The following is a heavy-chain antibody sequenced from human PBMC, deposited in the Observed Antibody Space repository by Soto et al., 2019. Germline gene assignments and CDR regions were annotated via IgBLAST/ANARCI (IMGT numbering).Heavy chain of an antibody. CDR1: GFTFSSYG. Sequence: PGGSLRLSCAASGFTFSSYGMHWVRQAPGKGLEWVAVIWYDGSNKYYADSVKGRFTISRDNSKNTLYLQMNSLRAEDTAVYYCARDFHDYGDYPWFDPWGQGTLVTVSS. CDR2: IWYDGSNK. D-gene: IGHD4-17*01. J-gene: IGHJ5*02. CDR3: ARDFHDYGDYPWFDP. V-gene: IGHV3-33*01.